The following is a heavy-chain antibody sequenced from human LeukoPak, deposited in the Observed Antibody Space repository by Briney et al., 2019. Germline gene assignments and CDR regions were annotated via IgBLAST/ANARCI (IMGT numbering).Heavy chain of an antibody. J-gene: IGHJ4*02. V-gene: IGHV3-15*01. CDR1: GFTFSNAW. D-gene: IGHD6-13*01. CDR2: IKSKADSGTT. Sequence: PGGSLRLSCVVSGFTFSNAWMSWVRQAPGKGLEWVGRIKSKADSGTTDSAAPVKGRFTISRDNSKNTLYLQMNSLRAEDTAVYYCARSGFSSSWDPMGFDYWGQGTLVTVSS. CDR3: ARSGFSSSWDPMGFDY.